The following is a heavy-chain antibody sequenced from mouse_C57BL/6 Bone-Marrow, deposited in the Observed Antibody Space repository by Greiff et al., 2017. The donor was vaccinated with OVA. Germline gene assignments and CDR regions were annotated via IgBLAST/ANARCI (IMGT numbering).Heavy chain of an antibody. D-gene: IGHD1-1*01. Sequence: QVQLQQSGAELVRPGASVTLSCTASGYTFTDYEMHWVKQTPVHGLEWIGAIDPATGGTAYNQKFKGKAILTADKSSSTACMELRSLTSEDSAVYYCTRNTTVVEYYCDYWGQGTTLTVAS. CDR3: TRNTTVVEYYCDY. CDR1: GYTFTDYE. CDR2: IDPATGGT. V-gene: IGHV1-15*01. J-gene: IGHJ2*01.